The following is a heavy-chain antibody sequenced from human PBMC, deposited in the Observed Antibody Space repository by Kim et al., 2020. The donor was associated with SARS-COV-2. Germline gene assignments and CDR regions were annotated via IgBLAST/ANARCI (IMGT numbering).Heavy chain of an antibody. CDR2: IYNSGST. CDR1: GDSVSSGSYY. J-gene: IGHJ4*02. Sequence: SETLSLTCTVSGDSVSSGSYYWSWIRQPPGKGLEWIGYIYNSGSTNYNPSLKSRVTMSVDTSKNQFSLKMSSVTAADTAVYYCARDRHHSSSWYLFDYWGQGTLVTVSS. CDR3: ARDRHHSSSWYLFDY. V-gene: IGHV4-61*01. D-gene: IGHD6-13*01.